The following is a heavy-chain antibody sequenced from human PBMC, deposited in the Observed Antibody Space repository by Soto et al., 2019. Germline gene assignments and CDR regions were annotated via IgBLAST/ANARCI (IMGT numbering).Heavy chain of an antibody. J-gene: IGHJ4*02. CDR2: IQGRDDTT. CDR3: AKETDPRCCYGVDY. Sequence: EVQLLESGGGLVQPGGSLTLSCAASGFTFSTYAMGWVRQAPGKGLEWVSTIQGRDDTTFYAVSVRGRFTISRDNSKNTMSLQMNTLRGDDTAVYYCAKETDPRCCYGVDYWGQGALVTVSS. D-gene: IGHD2-2*01. CDR1: GFTFSTYA. V-gene: IGHV3-23*01.